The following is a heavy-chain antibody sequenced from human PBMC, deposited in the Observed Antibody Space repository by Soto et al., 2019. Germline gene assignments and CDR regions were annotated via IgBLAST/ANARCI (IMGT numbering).Heavy chain of an antibody. Sequence: QVQLQESGPGLVKPSQTLSLTCTVSGGSISSGGYYWTWIRQHPGKGLERIGYNYYSGITYYNPSLKSRVTISLYTSKNQFSLKLSSVTAADTAVYYCARGSSIAGLYYGMDVWGQGTTVTVSS. CDR3: ARGSSIAGLYYGMDV. V-gene: IGHV4-31*03. CDR1: GGSISSGGYY. J-gene: IGHJ6*02. D-gene: IGHD6-6*01. CDR2: NYYSGIT.